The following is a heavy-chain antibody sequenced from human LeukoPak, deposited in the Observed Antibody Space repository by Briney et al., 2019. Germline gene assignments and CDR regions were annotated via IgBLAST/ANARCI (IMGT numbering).Heavy chain of an antibody. CDR2: INPNSGGT. V-gene: IGHV1-2*02. D-gene: IGHD2-2*01. CDR3: ARQVVPAAMLPWFDP. Sequence: GASVKVSCKASGYTFTGYYMHWVRQAPGRGLEWMGWINPNSGGTNYAQKFQGRVTMTRDTSISTAYMELSRLRSDDTAVYYCARQVVPAAMLPWFDPWGQGTLVTVSS. J-gene: IGHJ5*02. CDR1: GYTFTGYY.